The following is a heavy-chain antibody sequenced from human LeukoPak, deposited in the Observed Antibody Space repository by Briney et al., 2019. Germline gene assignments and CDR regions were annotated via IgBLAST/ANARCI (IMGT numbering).Heavy chain of an antibody. D-gene: IGHD6-19*01. CDR2: IKSNIDGWTT. CDR1: GFTFNNAW. V-gene: IGHV3-15*01. CDR3: TTDGRSGWLQYFQH. Sequence: GGSLRLSCAASGFTFNNAWMSWVRQAPGKGLEWLGRIKSNIDGWTTDYAAPVKGRFTVSRDDSKNTLHLQMNSLETEDTAVYYCTTDGRSGWLQYFQHWGQGTQVTVSS. J-gene: IGHJ1*01.